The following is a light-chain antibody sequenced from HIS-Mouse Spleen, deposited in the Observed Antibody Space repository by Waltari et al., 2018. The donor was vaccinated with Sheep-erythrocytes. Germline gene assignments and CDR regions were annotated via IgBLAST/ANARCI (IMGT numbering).Light chain of an antibody. CDR2: RNN. J-gene: IGLJ7*02. V-gene: IGLV1-47*01. Sequence: QSVLTQPPSASGTPGQRVTISCSGSSSNIGSNYVYWYQQVPGTAPKPLIYRNNQRPSGVPDRFSGSKSGTSASLAISGLRSEDEADYYCAAWDDSLSGPVFGGGTQLTAL. CDR3: AAWDDSLSGPV. CDR1: SSNIGSNY.